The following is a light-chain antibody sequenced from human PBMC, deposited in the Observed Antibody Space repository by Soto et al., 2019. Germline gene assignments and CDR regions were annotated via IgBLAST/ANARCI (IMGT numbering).Light chain of an antibody. CDR1: QDIGNY. J-gene: IGKJ4*01. V-gene: IGKV1-39*01. CDR3: QQLRMYPST. CDR2: AAS. Sequence: QMTQSPSSLSASVGDRVTITCQASQDIGNYLNWYQHKPGKAPRLLIYAASTLQSGVPSRFSGSGSGTDFTLTISSLQPEDFATYYCQQLRMYPSTFGGGTKVDIK.